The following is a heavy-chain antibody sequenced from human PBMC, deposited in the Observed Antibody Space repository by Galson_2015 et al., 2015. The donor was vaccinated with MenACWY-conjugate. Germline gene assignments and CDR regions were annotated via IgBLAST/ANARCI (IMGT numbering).Heavy chain of an antibody. Sequence: SLRLSCAASGFTFSNYRMHWVRQVPGKGLVWVSSINSDGSTISYADSVKGRFTISRDNAKNTLYLQMNSLRAEDTAVYYCARGSGGYNPVDSWGQGTLVTVSS. J-gene: IGHJ4*02. CDR1: GFTFSNYR. D-gene: IGHD5-24*01. CDR3: ARGSGGYNPVDS. CDR2: INSDGSTI. V-gene: IGHV3-74*01.